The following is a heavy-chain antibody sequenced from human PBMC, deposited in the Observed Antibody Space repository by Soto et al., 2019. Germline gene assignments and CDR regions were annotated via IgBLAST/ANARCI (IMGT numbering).Heavy chain of an antibody. CDR1: GGSFSPYA. CDR2: IIPMFGTA. D-gene: IGHD5-12*01. V-gene: IGHV1-69*12. CDR3: ARGRQLWLRRINNGDAG. J-gene: IGHJ4*02. Sequence: QVQLVQSGAEVKKPESSVKVSCKAPGGSFSPYAISWVRQASGQGLEWMGGIIPMFGTANYAQRFQDTVTITADESTNTAHLELSSLRSEGTAVYFCARGRQLWLRRINNGDAGWGQGTVVTVSS.